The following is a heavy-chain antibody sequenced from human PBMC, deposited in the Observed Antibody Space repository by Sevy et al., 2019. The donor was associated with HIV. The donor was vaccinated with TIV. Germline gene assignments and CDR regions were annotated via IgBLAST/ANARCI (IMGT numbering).Heavy chain of an antibody. CDR2: IRHDGSTK. Sequence: GGSLRLSCAASGFSFSSYGMHWVRQAPGKGLEWVTFIRHDGSTKYYVGSVRGRFTISRDNSESTLYLQMNSLRREDTAVYYCVKGPHPAVTTSYGMDVWGQGTTVTVSS. J-gene: IGHJ6*02. CDR3: VKGPHPAVTTSYGMDV. V-gene: IGHV3-30*02. CDR1: GFSFSSYG. D-gene: IGHD4-17*01.